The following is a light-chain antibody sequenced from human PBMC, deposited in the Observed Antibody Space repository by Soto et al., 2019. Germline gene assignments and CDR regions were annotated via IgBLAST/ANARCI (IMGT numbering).Light chain of an antibody. CDR2: RAS. V-gene: IGKV3-15*01. CDR3: QQYDSWT. J-gene: IGKJ1*01. CDR1: QRVSTN. Sequence: EIVMTQSPATLSVSPGERATLSCRASQRVSTNLAWYQQKPGQSPRLLIYRASTRATDIPARFSGSGSGTDFTLTISRLEPEDFAVYYCQQYDSWTFGQGTKVDIK.